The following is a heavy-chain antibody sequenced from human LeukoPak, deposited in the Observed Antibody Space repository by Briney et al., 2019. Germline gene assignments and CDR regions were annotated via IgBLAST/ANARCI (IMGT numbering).Heavy chain of an antibody. CDR1: GFTPGFTFADYG. D-gene: IGHD3-3*01. Sequence: GGSLRLSCAAPGFTPGFTFADYGLNWLRQVPGKGLEWYSGISVVGGRTGYANAVSGRFDISRDKSRNSLNLQMNSLRVEDTAFYYCVKDSNYYFWSGYYKGFDNWGQGTLVTVSS. V-gene: IGHV3-20*04. CDR2: ISVVGGRT. CDR3: VKDSNYYFWSGYYKGFDN. J-gene: IGHJ4*02.